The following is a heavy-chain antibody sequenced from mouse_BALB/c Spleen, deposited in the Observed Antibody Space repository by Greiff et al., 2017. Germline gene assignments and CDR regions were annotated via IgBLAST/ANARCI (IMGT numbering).Heavy chain of an antibody. J-gene: IGHJ4*01. CDR2: ISSGGSYT. V-gene: IGHV5-6*01. CDR3: ARHGKVRGDYAMDY. Sequence: EVKLMESGGDLVKPGGSLKLSCAASGFTFSSYGMSWVRQTPDKRLEWVATISSGGSYTYYPDSVKGRFTISRDNAKNTLYLQMSSLKSEDTAMYYCARHGKVRGDYAMDYWGQGTSVTVSS. CDR1: GFTFSSYG. D-gene: IGHD2-14*01.